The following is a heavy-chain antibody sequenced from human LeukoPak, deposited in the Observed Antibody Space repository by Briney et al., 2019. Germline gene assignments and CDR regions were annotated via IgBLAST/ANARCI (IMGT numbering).Heavy chain of an antibody. CDR2: ISYDGSNK. J-gene: IGHJ4*02. D-gene: IGHD2-15*01. CDR3: AKDSRRYCSGGSCYGHDY. V-gene: IGHV3-30*18. Sequence: TGGSLRLSCAASGFTFSSYVMHWVRQAPGKGLEWVAVISYDGSNKYYADSVKGRFTISRDNSKNTLYLQMNSLRAEDTAVYYCAKDSRRYCSGGSCYGHDYWGQGTLVTVSS. CDR1: GFTFSSYV.